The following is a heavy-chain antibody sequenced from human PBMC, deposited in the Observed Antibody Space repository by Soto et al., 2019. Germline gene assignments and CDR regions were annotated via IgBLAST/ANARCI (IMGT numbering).Heavy chain of an antibody. CDR2: ISWIGINI. CDR3: AKSPGWLVHRELDY. Sequence: PGGSLRLSCAASGFTFDDYAMHWVRQAPGKGLEWVSGISWIGINIDYADSVKGRFTISRDSAKNSLYLQMNSLRPEDTTFYFCAKSPGWLVHRELDYWGQGTLVTVSS. V-gene: IGHV3-9*01. D-gene: IGHD6-19*01. J-gene: IGHJ4*02. CDR1: GFTFDDYA.